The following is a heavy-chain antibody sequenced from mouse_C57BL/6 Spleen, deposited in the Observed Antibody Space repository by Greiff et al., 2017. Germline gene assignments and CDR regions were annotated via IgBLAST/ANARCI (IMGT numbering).Heavy chain of an antibody. V-gene: IGHV1-85*01. J-gene: IGHJ2*01. CDR1: GYTFTSYD. D-gene: IGHD4-1*01. CDR3: AREGKGTGSYYLDY. Sequence: VQLQQSGPELVKPGASVKLSCKASGYTFTSYDINWVKQRPGQGLEWIGWIYPRDGSTKYNEKFKGKATLTVDTSSSTAYMELHSLTSEDSAVYFCAREGKGTGSYYLDYWGQGTTLTVSS. CDR2: IYPRDGST.